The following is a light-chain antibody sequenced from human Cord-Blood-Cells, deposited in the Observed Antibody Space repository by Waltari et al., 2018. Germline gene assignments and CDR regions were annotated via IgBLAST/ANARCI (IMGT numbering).Light chain of an antibody. CDR3: SSYTSSSTDVV. CDR1: RSDVGGYNS. V-gene: IGLV2-14*01. Sequence: QSALTQPASVSGPPGQSITISCTGTRSDVGGYNSASWYQQHPGKAPKLMIYDVSNRPSGVSNRFSGSKSGNTASLTISGLQAEDEADYYCSSYTSSSTDVVFGGGTKLTVL. J-gene: IGLJ2*01. CDR2: DVS.